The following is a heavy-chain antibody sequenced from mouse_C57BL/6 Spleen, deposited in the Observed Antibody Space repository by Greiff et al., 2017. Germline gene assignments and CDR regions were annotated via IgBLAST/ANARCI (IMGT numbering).Heavy chain of an antibody. CDR2: IDPANGNT. CDR1: GFNIKNTY. CDR3: AQNRDFYAMDY. V-gene: IGHV14-3*01. Sequence: DVKLVESVAELVRPGASVKLSCTASGFNIKNTYMHWVQQRPEQGLEWIGRIDPANGNTKYAPKFQGKATITADTSSNTAYLQLSSLTSEDTAIYYCAQNRDFYAMDYWGQGTSVTVSS. J-gene: IGHJ4*01.